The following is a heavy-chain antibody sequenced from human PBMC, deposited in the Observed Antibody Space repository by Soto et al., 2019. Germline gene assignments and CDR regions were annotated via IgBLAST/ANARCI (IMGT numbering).Heavy chain of an antibody. CDR3: AHKGGRGAGMDV. V-gene: IGHV2-5*02. J-gene: IGHJ6*02. Sequence: QITLRESGPTLVKPTQTLTLTCTFSGFSVSTSGVGVAWIRQPPGKALEWLALIYWDDDKRYSPFLQSRVTSPKDTPNTQVVLTMTNMDPVDTATYYCAHKGGRGAGMDVWGQGTTVTVSS. D-gene: IGHD2-15*01. CDR2: IYWDDDK. CDR1: GFSVSTSGVG.